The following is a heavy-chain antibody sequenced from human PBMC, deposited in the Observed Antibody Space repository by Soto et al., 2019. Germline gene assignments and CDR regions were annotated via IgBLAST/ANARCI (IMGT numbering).Heavy chain of an antibody. J-gene: IGHJ5*02. Sequence: QVQLQESGPGLVKPSQTLSLTCTISGGSISSGGYYWSWIRQHPTGGLEWIVYIHNNGGTYYNPSLKSRVTISVDTSKTQFSLNLYSVTAADTAVYYCARECAGSYWFDPWGQGILVTVSS. V-gene: IGHV4-31*03. D-gene: IGHD3-10*02. CDR3: ARECAGSYWFDP. CDR2: IHNNGGT. CDR1: GGSISSGGYY.